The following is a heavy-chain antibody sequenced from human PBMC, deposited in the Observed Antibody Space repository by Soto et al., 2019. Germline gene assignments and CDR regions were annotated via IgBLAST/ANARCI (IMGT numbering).Heavy chain of an antibody. D-gene: IGHD6-13*01. Sequence: ASVKVSCKASGGTFSSYAISWVRQAPGQGLEWMGGIIPIFGTANYAQKFQGRVTITADESTSTAYMELSSLRSEDTAVYYCARDEAAAVTWYSYGMDVWGQGTTVTVSS. V-gene: IGHV1-69*13. J-gene: IGHJ6*02. CDR3: ARDEAAAVTWYSYGMDV. CDR2: IIPIFGTA. CDR1: GGTFSSYA.